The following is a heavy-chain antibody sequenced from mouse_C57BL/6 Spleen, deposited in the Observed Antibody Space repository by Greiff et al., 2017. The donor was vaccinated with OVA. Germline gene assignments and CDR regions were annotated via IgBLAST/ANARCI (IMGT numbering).Heavy chain of an antibody. V-gene: IGHV6-3*01. CDR2: IRLKSDNYAT. D-gene: IGHD1-1*01. CDR3: TVYYYGSSWCAY. J-gene: IGHJ3*01. CDR1: GFTFSNYW. Sequence: EVMLVESGGGLVQPGGSMKLSCVASGFTFSNYWMNWVRQSPEKGLEWVAQIRLKSDNYATHYAESVKGRFTISRDDSKSSVYLQMNNLRAEDTGIYYCTVYYYGSSWCAYWGQGTLVTVSA.